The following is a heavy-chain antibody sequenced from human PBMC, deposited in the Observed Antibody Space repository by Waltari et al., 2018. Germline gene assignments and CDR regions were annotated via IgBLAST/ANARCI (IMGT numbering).Heavy chain of an antibody. V-gene: IGHV3-74*01. CDR2: SNGDGSST. Sequence: EVQLVESGGGSVQPGGSLRLSCAASGFLFSSYWMHWVRQGPGEGLVGVPRSNGDGSSTTYADSVQGRFTTTRDNAKNTLYLEMNSLRTEDTGVYYCAREENYDYAMDVWGQGTTVTVSS. CDR1: GFLFSSYW. J-gene: IGHJ6*02. CDR3: AREENYDYAMDV.